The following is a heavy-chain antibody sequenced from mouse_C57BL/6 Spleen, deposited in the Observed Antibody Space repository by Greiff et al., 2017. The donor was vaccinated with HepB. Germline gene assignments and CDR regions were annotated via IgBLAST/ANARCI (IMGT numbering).Heavy chain of an antibody. V-gene: IGHV14-1*01. CDR1: GFNIKDYY. D-gene: IGHD2-4*01. CDR2: IDPEDGDT. J-gene: IGHJ2*01. Sequence: VQLKQSGAELVRPGASVKLSCTASGFNIKDYYMHWVKQRPEQGLEWIGRIDPEDGDTEYAPKFQGKATMTADTSSNTAYLQLSSLTSEDTAVYYCTPYDYDGYYFDYWGQGTTLTVSS. CDR3: TPYDYDGYYFDY.